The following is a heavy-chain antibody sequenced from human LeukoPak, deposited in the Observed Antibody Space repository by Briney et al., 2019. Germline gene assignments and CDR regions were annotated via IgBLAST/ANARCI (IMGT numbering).Heavy chain of an antibody. CDR3: TREVASEVTPTDWYFDL. D-gene: IGHD4-23*01. CDR2: FYSGVWT. CDR1: GFAVSSNY. V-gene: IGHV3-66*01. Sequence: GGSLRPSCEASGFAVSSNYMSWVRQAPGKGLEWVSTFYSGVWTFYSDAVKGRFTIDRDPSKNSLFLQMKSLRAEDTAVYFCTREVASEVTPTDWYFDLWGRGTLVTVSS. J-gene: IGHJ2*01.